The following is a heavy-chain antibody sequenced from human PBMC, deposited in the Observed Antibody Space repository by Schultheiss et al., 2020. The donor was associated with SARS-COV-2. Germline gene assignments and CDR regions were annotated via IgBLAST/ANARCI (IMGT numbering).Heavy chain of an antibody. V-gene: IGHV2-70*11. Sequence: TLSLTCTVSGGSISSSSYYWGWIRQPPGKALEWLARIDWDDDKYYSTSLKTRLTISKDTSKNQVVLTMTNMDPVDTATYYCARITVVTPNGMDVWGQGTTVTVSS. J-gene: IGHJ6*02. CDR2: IDWDDDK. CDR1: GGSISSSSYY. D-gene: IGHD4-23*01. CDR3: ARITVVTPNGMDV.